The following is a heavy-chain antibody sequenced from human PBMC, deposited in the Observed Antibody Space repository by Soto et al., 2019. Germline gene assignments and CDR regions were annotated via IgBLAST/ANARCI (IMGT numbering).Heavy chain of an antibody. D-gene: IGHD2-15*01. CDR3: ARNVDCSGGSCYLAYFQH. Sequence: PSETLSLTCTVSGGSISSYYWSWIRQPPGKGLEWIGYIYYSGSTNYNPSLKGRVTISVDTSKNQFSLKLSSVTAADTAVYYCARNVDCSGGSCYLAYFQHWGQGTLVTVSS. J-gene: IGHJ1*01. V-gene: IGHV4-59*01. CDR1: GGSISSYY. CDR2: IYYSGST.